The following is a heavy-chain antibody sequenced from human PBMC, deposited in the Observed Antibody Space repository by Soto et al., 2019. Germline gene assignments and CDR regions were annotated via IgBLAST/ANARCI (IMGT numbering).Heavy chain of an antibody. D-gene: IGHD4-17*01. CDR2: IYDTGTT. Sequence: SEPLSLTCTVSGASVRSGSYYWSWVRQPPGRGLEWIGYIYDTGTTNYNPSLKSRVTMSVDTSKNQFSLKLNSLTAADTAVYYCARVEEYGDYFGHWGQGTLVTVSS. V-gene: IGHV4-61*01. CDR3: ARVEEYGDYFGH. J-gene: IGHJ4*02. CDR1: GASVRSGSYY.